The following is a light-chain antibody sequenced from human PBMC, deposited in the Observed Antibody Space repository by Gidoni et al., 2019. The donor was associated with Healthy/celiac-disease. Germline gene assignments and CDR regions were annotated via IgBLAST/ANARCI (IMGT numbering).Light chain of an antibody. CDR3: SSYTSSSTL. CDR2: DVR. J-gene: IGLJ3*02. Sequence: QSALTQPASVSGSPGQSITISCTGSSSDVGGYNYVYCYQQHPVKAPKLMIYDVRNRPSGVSNRFSGSKSGNTPSLTISGLQAEDEADYYCSSYTSSSTLFGGGTKLTVL. CDR1: SSDVGGYNY. V-gene: IGLV2-14*03.